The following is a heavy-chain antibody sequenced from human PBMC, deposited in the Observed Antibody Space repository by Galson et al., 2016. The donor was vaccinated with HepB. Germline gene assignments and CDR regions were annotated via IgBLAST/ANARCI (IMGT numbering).Heavy chain of an antibody. CDR3: ARNSRFGFSYYYYYGMDV. V-gene: IGHV3-33*01. Sequence: SLRLSCAASGFTFSSYGMHWVRQAPGKGLEWVAVIWYDGSNTYYADPVQGRVTISRDNSKNTLYLQMNSLSAEDTAVYYCARNSRFGFSYYYYYGMDVWGQGATVTVSS. CDR2: IWYDGSNT. J-gene: IGHJ6*02. CDR1: GFTFSSYG. D-gene: IGHD3-10*01.